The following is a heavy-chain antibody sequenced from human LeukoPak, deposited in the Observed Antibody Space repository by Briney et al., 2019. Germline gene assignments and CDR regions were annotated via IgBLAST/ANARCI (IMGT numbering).Heavy chain of an antibody. Sequence: GGSLRPSCAASGFTFSSYAMSWVRQAPGKGLEWVSAISGSGGSTYYADSVKGRFTISRDNSKNTLYLQMNSLRAEDTAVYYCAKGGLGYCSGGSCPRAVDYWGQGTLVTVSS. CDR2: ISGSGGST. D-gene: IGHD2-15*01. V-gene: IGHV3-23*01. CDR1: GFTFSSYA. J-gene: IGHJ4*02. CDR3: AKGGLGYCSGGSCPRAVDY.